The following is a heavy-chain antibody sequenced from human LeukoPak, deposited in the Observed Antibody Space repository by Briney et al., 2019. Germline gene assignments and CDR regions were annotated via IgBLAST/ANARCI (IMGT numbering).Heavy chain of an antibody. V-gene: IGHV1-24*01. J-gene: IGHJ4*02. CDR3: ATDLSHYDILTGFDY. Sequence: GASVKVSCKVSGYTLTELSMHWVRQAPGKGLEWMGGFDSEDGETIYAQKFQGRVTMTEDTSTDTAYMELSSLRSEDTAVYYCATDLSHYDILTGFDYWGQGTLVTVSS. CDR2: FDSEDGET. CDR1: GYTLTELS. D-gene: IGHD3-9*01.